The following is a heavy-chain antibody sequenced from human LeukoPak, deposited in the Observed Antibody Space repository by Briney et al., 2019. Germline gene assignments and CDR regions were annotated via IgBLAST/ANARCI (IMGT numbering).Heavy chain of an antibody. V-gene: IGHV4-59*08. CDR1: GGSISSYY. J-gene: IGHJ4*02. Sequence: PSETLSLTSTVSGGSISSYYWSWIRQTPGKGLELIGYINYSGSTNYHPSLKSRVTISVDTSKNQFSLNLSSVTAADTAVYYCARLIGSGPFDYWGQGTLVTVSS. CDR2: INYSGST. D-gene: IGHD3-10*01. CDR3: ARLIGSGPFDY.